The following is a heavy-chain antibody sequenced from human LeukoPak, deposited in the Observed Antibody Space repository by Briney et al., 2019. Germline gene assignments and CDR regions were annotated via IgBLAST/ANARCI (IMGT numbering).Heavy chain of an antibody. Sequence: ASVKVSCKASGYTFTSYGISWVRQAPGQGLEWMGRISAYNGNTNYTQMLQGRVTMTTDISTSTAYMELRSLRSDDTAVYYCARDGGSGWLINYYYGMDVWGQGTTVTVSS. CDR1: GYTFTSYG. D-gene: IGHD6-19*01. CDR2: ISAYNGNT. V-gene: IGHV1-18*01. J-gene: IGHJ6*02. CDR3: ARDGGSGWLINYYYGMDV.